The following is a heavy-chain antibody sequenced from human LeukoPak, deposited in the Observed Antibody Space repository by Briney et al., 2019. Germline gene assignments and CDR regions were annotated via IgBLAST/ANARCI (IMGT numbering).Heavy chain of an antibody. V-gene: IGHV4-38-2*02. J-gene: IGHJ4*02. CDR2: IYHSGST. CDR1: GYSISSGYY. CDR3: ARGSGWYGSDY. D-gene: IGHD6-19*01. Sequence: SETLSLTCTVSGYSISSGYYWGWIRQPPGKGLEWIGSIYHSGSTYYNPSLKSRVTISVDTSKNQFSLKLSPVTAADTAVYYCARGSGWYGSDYWGQGTLVTVSS.